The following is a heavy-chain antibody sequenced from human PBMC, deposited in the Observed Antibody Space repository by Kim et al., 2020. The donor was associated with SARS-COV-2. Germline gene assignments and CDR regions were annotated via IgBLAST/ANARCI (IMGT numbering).Heavy chain of an antibody. Sequence: SETLSLTCAVYGGSFSGYYWSWIRQPPGKGLEWIGEINHSGSTNYNPSLKSRVTISVDTSKNQFSLKLSSVTAADTAVYYCARGIFSPLSYPYDFWSGYYGCFGPWGQGTLFTVSP. D-gene: IGHD3-3*01. CDR2: INHSGST. V-gene: IGHV4-34*01. CDR1: GGSFSGYY. CDR3: ARGIFSPLSYPYDFWSGYYGCFGP. J-gene: IGHJ5*02.